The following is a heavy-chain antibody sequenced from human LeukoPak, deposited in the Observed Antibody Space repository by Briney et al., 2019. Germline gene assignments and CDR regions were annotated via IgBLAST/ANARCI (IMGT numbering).Heavy chain of an antibody. Sequence: SETLSLTCTVSGDSMSTYYWTWIRQPPGKGLEWIGYIYYSGSTNYNPSLKSRVTISVDTSKNQFSLKLSSVTAADTAVYYCARGAGIAAAGTDWFDPWGQGTLVTVSS. CDR1: GDSMSTYY. CDR3: ARGAGIAAAGTDWFDP. CDR2: IYYSGST. J-gene: IGHJ5*02. D-gene: IGHD6-13*01. V-gene: IGHV4-59*01.